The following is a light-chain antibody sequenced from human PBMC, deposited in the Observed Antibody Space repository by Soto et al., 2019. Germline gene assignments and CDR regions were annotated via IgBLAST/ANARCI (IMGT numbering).Light chain of an antibody. J-gene: IGKJ5*01. CDR2: EAS. V-gene: IGKV3-11*01. Sequence: EIVLTQSPATLSLSPGERATLSCRASQSVSSYLAWYQQKPGQAPRLPIYEASNRATGIPARFSGSGSGTDFTLAISSLEPEDSAVYYCQQRSNWSTFGQGTRLEIK. CDR3: QQRSNWST. CDR1: QSVSSY.